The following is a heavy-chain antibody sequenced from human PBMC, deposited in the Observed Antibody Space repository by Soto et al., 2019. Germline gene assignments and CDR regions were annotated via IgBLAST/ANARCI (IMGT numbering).Heavy chain of an antibody. CDR1: GGTFSSYS. D-gene: IGHD3-3*01. CDR3: ARGWSGGPGALPGGFDY. J-gene: IGHJ4*02. CDR2: IIPIFGTA. V-gene: IGHV1-69*13. Sequence: RASVKVSCKASGGTFSSYSISWVRRAPGQGLECMGWIIPIFGTAVYAQKFQGRVTITADESTSTAYMELSSLRSEDTAVYSCARGWSGGPGALPGGFDYWGQGTLVTVSS.